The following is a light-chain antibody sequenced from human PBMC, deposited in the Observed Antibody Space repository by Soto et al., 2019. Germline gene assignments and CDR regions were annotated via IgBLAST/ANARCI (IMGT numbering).Light chain of an antibody. Sequence: QSALTQPPSVSGSPGQSVAIYCTGTSSDVGSYNRVSWYQQPPGTAPKLMIFDVSNRPSGVPDRFSGSKSGNTASLTISGLQAEDEAYYYCSSYTTSSTYVFGTGTKLTVL. V-gene: IGLV2-18*02. J-gene: IGLJ1*01. CDR1: SSDVGSYNR. CDR3: SSYTTSSTYV. CDR2: DVS.